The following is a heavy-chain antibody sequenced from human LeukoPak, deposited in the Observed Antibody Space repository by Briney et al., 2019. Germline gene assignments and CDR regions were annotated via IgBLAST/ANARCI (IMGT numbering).Heavy chain of an antibody. J-gene: IGHJ5*02. CDR2: ISAYNGNT. CDR1: GYTFTSYG. D-gene: IGHD3-3*01. Sequence: ASVKVSCKASGYTFTSYGISWVRQAPGQGLEWMGWISAYNGNTNYAQKLQGRVTMTTDTSTSTAYTELRSLRSDDTAVYYCARGYYDFWSGYYTPYWFDPWGQGTLVTVSS. V-gene: IGHV1-18*01. CDR3: ARGYYDFWSGYYTPYWFDP.